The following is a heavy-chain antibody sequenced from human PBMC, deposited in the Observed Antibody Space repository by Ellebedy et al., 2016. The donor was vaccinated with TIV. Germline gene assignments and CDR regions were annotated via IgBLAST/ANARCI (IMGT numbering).Heavy chain of an antibody. CDR1: GFTFRNYV. CDR2: IGNRSSSI. Sequence: GGSLRLXCAASGFTFRNYVMNWVRQAPGKGLEWISDIGNRSSSIRYADSVKGRFIISRDNANNSLSLQMNGLRAEDTAVYYCAREQWPDLDYWGQGTTVTVSS. D-gene: IGHD6-19*01. J-gene: IGHJ4*02. CDR3: AREQWPDLDY. V-gene: IGHV3-48*04.